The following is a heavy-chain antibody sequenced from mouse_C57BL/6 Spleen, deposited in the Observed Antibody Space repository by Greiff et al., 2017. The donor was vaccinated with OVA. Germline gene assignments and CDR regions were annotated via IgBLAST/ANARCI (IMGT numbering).Heavy chain of an antibody. Sequence: QVQLQQPGAELVKPGASVKMSCKASGYTFPSYWITWVKQRPGQGLEWIGDIYPGSGSTNSNEKFKSKATLTVDTSSSTAYMQLSSLTSEDSAVYYGARPLYYYGSSGGYCDDWGQGTTLTVAS. V-gene: IGHV1-55*01. D-gene: IGHD1-1*01. CDR1: GYTFPSYW. CDR3: ARPLYYYGSSGGYCDD. CDR2: IYPGSGST. J-gene: IGHJ2*01.